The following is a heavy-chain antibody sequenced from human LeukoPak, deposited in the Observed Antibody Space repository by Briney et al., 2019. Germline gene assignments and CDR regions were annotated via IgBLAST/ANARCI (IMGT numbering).Heavy chain of an antibody. CDR1: GGSISSYY. J-gene: IGHJ4*02. Sequence: PSETLSLTCTVSGGSISSYYWSWIRQPPGKGLEWIGYIYYSGSTIYNPSLKSRVTISVDTSKNQFSLKLSSVTTADTAVYYCARYGDYVFDLWGRGTLVTVSS. D-gene: IGHD4-17*01. V-gene: IGHV4-59*01. CDR2: IYYSGST. CDR3: ARYGDYVFDL.